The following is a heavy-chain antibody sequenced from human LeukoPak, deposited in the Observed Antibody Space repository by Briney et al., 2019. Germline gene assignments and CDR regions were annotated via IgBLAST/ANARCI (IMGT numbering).Heavy chain of an antibody. CDR3: ARGLPPVMKYYFDY. J-gene: IGHJ4*02. CDR2: MWYDGSNK. Sequence: GGSLRLSCAASGFTFNSYGMHWVRQAPGKGLEWVAVMWYDGSNKYYADSVKGRFTISRDDSRNTLYLQMNSLRAEDTAMYYCARGLPPVMKYYFDYWGQGTLVTVSS. CDR1: GFTFNSYG. V-gene: IGHV3-33*01. D-gene: IGHD4-11*01.